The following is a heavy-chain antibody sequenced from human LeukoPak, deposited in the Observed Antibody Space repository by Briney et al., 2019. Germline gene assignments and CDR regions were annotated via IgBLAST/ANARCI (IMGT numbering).Heavy chain of an antibody. V-gene: IGHV3-21*01. Sequence: GGSLRLSCAASGFTFSSYSMNWVRQAPGKGLEWVSSISSSSSYIYYADSVKGRFTISRDNAKNSLYLQMNSLRAEDTAVYYCARDPRGGLLEWLLPIDYYYYMDVWGKGTTVTVSS. CDR2: ISSSSSYI. CDR3: ARDPRGGLLEWLLPIDYYYYMDV. D-gene: IGHD3-3*01. J-gene: IGHJ6*03. CDR1: GFTFSSYS.